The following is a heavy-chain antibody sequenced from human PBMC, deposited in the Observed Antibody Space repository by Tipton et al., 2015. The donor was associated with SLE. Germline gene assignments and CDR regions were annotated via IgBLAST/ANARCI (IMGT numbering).Heavy chain of an antibody. V-gene: IGHV4-39*01. D-gene: IGHD6-13*01. Sequence: TLSLTCTVSGGSISSSSYYWGWIRQPPGKGLEWIGSIYYSGSTYYNPPLKSRVTISVDTSKNQFSPKLSSVTAADTAVYYCARLGIAAAGTGYFDYWGQGTLVTVSS. CDR1: GGSISSSSYY. J-gene: IGHJ4*02. CDR2: IYYSGST. CDR3: ARLGIAAAGTGYFDY.